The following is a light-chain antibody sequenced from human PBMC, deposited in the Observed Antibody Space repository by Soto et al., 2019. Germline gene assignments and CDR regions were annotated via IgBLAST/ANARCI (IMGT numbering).Light chain of an antibody. J-gene: IGKJ4*02. CDR1: QSVXRR. V-gene: IGKV1-5*01. CDR3: HEYRGYACT. Sequence: TQSPSNLYAFLGERVTIACRARQSVXRRLAWYQQKPGKAPKFLXYGAASRDSGVPSRLSGSGSGTEFPLTINSLQPEELVNYYCHEYRGYACTFGGGTKVDIK. CDR2: GAA.